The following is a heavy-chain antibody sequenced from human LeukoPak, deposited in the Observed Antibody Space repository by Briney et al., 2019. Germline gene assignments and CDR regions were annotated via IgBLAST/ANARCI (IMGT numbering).Heavy chain of an antibody. CDR2: ISSSSSYI. D-gene: IGHD2-15*01. CDR1: GFTFSSYS. V-gene: IGHV3-21*01. CDR3: ARGRGDCSGGSCPFTAYMDV. J-gene: IGHJ6*03. Sequence: GGSLRLSCAASGFTFSSYSMNWVRQAPGQGLEWVSSISSSSSYIYYADSVTGRLTISRDNAKSALYLQMNSLRAEDTAVYYCARGRGDCSGGSCPFTAYMDVWGKGTTVTVSS.